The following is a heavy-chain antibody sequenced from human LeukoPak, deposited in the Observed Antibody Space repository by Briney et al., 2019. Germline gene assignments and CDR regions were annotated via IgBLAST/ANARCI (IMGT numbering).Heavy chain of an antibody. CDR1: GFTFSSYS. J-gene: IGHJ3*02. D-gene: IGHD2-2*02. Sequence: PGGSLRLSCAASGFTFSSYSMNWVRQAPGKGLEWVSYISSSSSTIYYADSVKGRFTISRDNAKNSLYLQMNSLRAEDTAVYYCATPLGYCSSTSCYRALDIWGQGTMVTVSS. V-gene: IGHV3-48*01. CDR3: ATPLGYCSSTSCYRALDI. CDR2: ISSSSSTI.